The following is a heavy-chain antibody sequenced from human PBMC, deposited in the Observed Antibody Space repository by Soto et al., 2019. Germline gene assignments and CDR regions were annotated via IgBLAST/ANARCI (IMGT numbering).Heavy chain of an antibody. D-gene: IGHD2-2*01. Sequence: GGSLRLSCAASGFTFSSYAMHWVRQAPGKGLEWVAVISYDGSNKYYADSVKGRFTISRDNSKNTLYLQMNSLRAEDTAVYYCAREEVVPAANADHYYYHGMDVWGQGTTVTVSS. J-gene: IGHJ6*02. CDR2: ISYDGSNK. CDR3: AREEVVPAANADHYYYHGMDV. CDR1: GFTFSSYA. V-gene: IGHV3-30-3*01.